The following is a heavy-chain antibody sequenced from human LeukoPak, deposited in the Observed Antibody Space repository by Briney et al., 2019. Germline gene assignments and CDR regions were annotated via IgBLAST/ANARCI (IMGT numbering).Heavy chain of an antibody. D-gene: IGHD3-22*01. CDR2: IYHSGST. CDR1: GGSISSGGYS. CDR3: ARAPYYYDSSGYYDY. Sequence: SQTLSLTCAVSGGSISSGGYSWSWIRQPPGKGLEWIGYIYHSGSTNYNPSLKSRVTISVDTSKNQFSLKLSSVTAADTAVYYCARAPYYYDSSGYYDYWGQGTLVTVSS. J-gene: IGHJ4*02. V-gene: IGHV4-30-2*01.